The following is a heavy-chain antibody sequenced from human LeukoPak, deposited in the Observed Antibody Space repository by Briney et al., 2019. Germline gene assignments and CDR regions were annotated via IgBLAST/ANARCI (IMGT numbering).Heavy chain of an antibody. D-gene: IGHD4-17*01. J-gene: IGHJ6*02. Sequence: ASEPLSLTCSVSGGSMSSYYWSWMWQPPGKGLEWIGYIYYSGSTNYNPSLKSRVTISVDTSKNQFSLKLSSVTAADTAVYYCARVPGLAYGDYAPNYYYYGMDVWGQGTTVTVSS. CDR3: ARVPGLAYGDYAPNYYYYGMDV. V-gene: IGHV4-59*01. CDR2: IYYSGST. CDR1: GGSMSSYY.